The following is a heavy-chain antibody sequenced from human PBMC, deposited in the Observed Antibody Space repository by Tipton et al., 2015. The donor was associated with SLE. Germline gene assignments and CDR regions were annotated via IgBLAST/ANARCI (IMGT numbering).Heavy chain of an antibody. Sequence: TLSLTCAVYGGSFSGYYWSWIRQPPGKGLEWIGEINHSGYINYNLSLKSRVTISVDTSKNQFSLKLSSVTAADTAVYYCARATDCSGGRCYSAYYYYYGMDVWGQGTTVTVSS. V-gene: IGHV4-34*01. CDR2: INHSGYI. D-gene: IGHD2-15*01. CDR3: ARATDCSGGRCYSAYYYYYGMDV. CDR1: GGSFSGYY. J-gene: IGHJ6*02.